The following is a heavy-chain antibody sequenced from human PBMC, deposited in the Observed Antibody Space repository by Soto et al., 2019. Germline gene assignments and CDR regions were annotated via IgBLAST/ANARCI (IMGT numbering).Heavy chain of an antibody. CDR2: IYPGDSDT. Sequence: PGESLKISCKGSGYSFTSYWIGWVRQMPGKGLEWMGIIYPGDSDTRYSPSFQGQVTISADKSITTAYLQWSSLKASDTAMYYCAICSSTSCYTSSSYYYGMDVWGQGTTVTVSS. J-gene: IGHJ6*02. CDR3: AICSSTSCYTSSSYYYGMDV. CDR1: GYSFTSYW. D-gene: IGHD2-2*02. V-gene: IGHV5-51*01.